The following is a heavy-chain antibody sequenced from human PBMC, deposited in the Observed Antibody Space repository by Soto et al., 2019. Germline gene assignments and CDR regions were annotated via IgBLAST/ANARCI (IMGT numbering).Heavy chain of an antibody. Sequence: QVQLVESGGGVVQPGRSLRLSCAASGFTFSSYGMHWVRQAPGKGLEWVAVISYDGSNKYYADSVKGRFTISRDNSKNTLYLQTNSLRAEDTAVYYCAKDLRGGGYWGPGTLVTVSS. CDR3: AKDLRGGGY. J-gene: IGHJ4*02. CDR2: ISYDGSNK. D-gene: IGHD5-12*01. V-gene: IGHV3-30*18. CDR1: GFTFSSYG.